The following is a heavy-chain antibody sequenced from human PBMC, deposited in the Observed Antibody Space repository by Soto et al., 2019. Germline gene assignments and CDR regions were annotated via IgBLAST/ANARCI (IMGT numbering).Heavy chain of an antibody. J-gene: IGHJ4*02. CDR3: LRRRDSLGGNGYSRVDY. D-gene: IGHD3-22*01. CDR1: GVTFNSYS. Sequence: QVQLLQSGAEVQKPGSSVRVSCKTSGVTFNSYSLHWVRQAPGQGLEWMGGFMPMFGTANYAQKFQGRVTFTADESTSTALNDRSNPRSEGTALYYRLRRRDSLGGNGYSRVDYWGQGTQVTVSS. V-gene: IGHV1-69*01. CDR2: FMPMFGTA.